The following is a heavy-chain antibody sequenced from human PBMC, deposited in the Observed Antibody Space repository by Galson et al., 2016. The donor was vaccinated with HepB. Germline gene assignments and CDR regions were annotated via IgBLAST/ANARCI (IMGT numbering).Heavy chain of an antibody. CDR2: ISSNGGST. Sequence: SLRLSCAASGFTFSTYAMHWVRQAPGKRLEYVSSISSNGGSTYYADSVKGRFTISRDNSKNTLFLQMNSLRAKDTALYYCVKDQIAMATGVFDIWGQGTMVTVSS. CDR3: VKDQIAMATGVFDI. D-gene: IGHD5-24*01. CDR1: GFTFSTYA. J-gene: IGHJ3*02. V-gene: IGHV3-64D*06.